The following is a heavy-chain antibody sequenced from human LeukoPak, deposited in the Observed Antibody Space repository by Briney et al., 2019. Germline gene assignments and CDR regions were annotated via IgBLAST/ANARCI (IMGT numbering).Heavy chain of an antibody. J-gene: IGHJ6*02. D-gene: IGHD2-2*01. V-gene: IGHV3-21*01. Sequence: GGSLPLSCVASVLTFSRYNMNWVRQAAGKGLEWVASIKSSTYIYYAGSVKGRYTISRDNAKNSLYLQMNSLRAEDTAVSYCARTRGCSSTSCYAGYYYYGMDVWGQGTTVTVSS. CDR2: IKSSTYI. CDR1: VLTFSRYN. CDR3: ARTRGCSSTSCYAGYYYYGMDV.